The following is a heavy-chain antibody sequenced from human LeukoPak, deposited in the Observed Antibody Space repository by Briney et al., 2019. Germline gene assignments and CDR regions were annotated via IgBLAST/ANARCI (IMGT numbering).Heavy chain of an antibody. Sequence: PGGSLRLSCAASGFTFSSYAMHWVRQAPGKGLEWVAVLSYDGSNKYYADSVKGRFTISRDNSKNALYLQMNSLRVEDTAVYYCAIDPNWGTHSWGQGVLVTVSS. J-gene: IGHJ4*02. D-gene: IGHD7-27*01. CDR1: GFTFSSYA. V-gene: IGHV3-30-3*01. CDR3: AIDPNWGTHS. CDR2: LSYDGSNK.